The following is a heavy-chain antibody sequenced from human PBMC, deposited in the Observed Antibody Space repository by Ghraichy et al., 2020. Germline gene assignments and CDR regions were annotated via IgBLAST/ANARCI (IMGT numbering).Heavy chain of an antibody. D-gene: IGHD3-3*01. V-gene: IGHV4-34*01. CDR1: GGSFSGYY. CDR3: ARRSSYDFWNPKRVNWFDP. J-gene: IGHJ5*02. CDR2: INHSGST. Sequence: SETLSLTCAVYGGSFSGYYWSWIRQPPGKGLEWIGEINHSGSTNYNPALKSRVTISVDTSKNQFSLKLSSVTAADTAVYYCARRSSYDFWNPKRVNWFDPWGQGTLVTVSS.